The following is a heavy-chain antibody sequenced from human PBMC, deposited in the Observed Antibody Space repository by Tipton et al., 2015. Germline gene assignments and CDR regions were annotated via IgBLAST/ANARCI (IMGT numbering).Heavy chain of an antibody. CDR1: GGSISSYY. J-gene: IGHJ2*01. Sequence: TLSLTCTVSGGSISSYYWSWIRQPPGKGLEWIGYIYYDGSTNYNPSLKSRVTISVDTSKNQFSLNLSSVTAADTAVYYCARVRXDSSGYQXWXFDXXGRGTLXTVSS. V-gene: IGHV4-59*01. CDR3: ARVRXDSSGYQXWXFDX. CDR2: IYYDGST. D-gene: IGHD3-22*01.